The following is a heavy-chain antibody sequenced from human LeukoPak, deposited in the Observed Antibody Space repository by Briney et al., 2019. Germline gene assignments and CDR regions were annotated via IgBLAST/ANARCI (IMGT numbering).Heavy chain of an antibody. V-gene: IGHV4-34*01. J-gene: IGHJ4*02. CDR1: GGSFSGYY. D-gene: IGHD2-2*01. CDR2: INHSGST. CDR3: ARGGGHDGYCTNASCYHPAY. Sequence: SETLSLTCAVYGGSFSGYYWSWIRQPPGKGLEWIGEINHSGSTNYNPSLKSRVTISVDTSKNQFSLKLSSVTAADTAVYYCARGGGHDGYCTNASCYHPAYWGQGTLVTVSS.